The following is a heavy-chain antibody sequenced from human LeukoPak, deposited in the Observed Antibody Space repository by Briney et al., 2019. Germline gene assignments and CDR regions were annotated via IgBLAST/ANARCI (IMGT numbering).Heavy chain of an antibody. J-gene: IGHJ5*02. CDR2: INPNSGGT. D-gene: IGHD2-2*01. Sequence: ASVKVSCKASGYTFTGYYMHWVRQAPGQGLEWMGWINPNSGGTNYAQKFQGRVTMTRDTSISTAYMELSRLRSDDTAVYYCARDRDISRSNWFDPWGQGTLVTASS. CDR3: ARDRDISRSNWFDP. CDR1: GYTFTGYY. V-gene: IGHV1-2*02.